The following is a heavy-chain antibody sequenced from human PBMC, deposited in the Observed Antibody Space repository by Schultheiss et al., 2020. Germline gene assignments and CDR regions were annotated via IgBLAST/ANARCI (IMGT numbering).Heavy chain of an antibody. D-gene: IGHD5-18*01. V-gene: IGHV3-33*08. Sequence: GGSLRLSCAASGFTVSSYSMNWVRQAPGKGLEWVAVIWYDGSNKYYADSVKGRFTISRDHSKNTLWLQMNSLRAEDTDVYYCARDRFRYGLSSIDHWGQGTLVTVSS. CDR1: GFTVSSYS. J-gene: IGHJ4*02. CDR2: IWYDGSNK. CDR3: ARDRFRYGLSSIDH.